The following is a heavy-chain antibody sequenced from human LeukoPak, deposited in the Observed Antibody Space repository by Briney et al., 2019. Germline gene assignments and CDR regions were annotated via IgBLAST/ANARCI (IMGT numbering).Heavy chain of an antibody. CDR1: GFTFSDYY. V-gene: IGHV3-11*01. Sequence: PGGSLRLSCAASGFTFSDYYLSWIRQAPGKGLEWVSYMKGRFSVSRDNAKNSLYLQMNSLRAEDTAVYYCARDSIARGNIGNDMDVWGNGTTVTVFS. D-gene: IGHD2/OR15-2a*01. J-gene: IGHJ6*03. CDR3: ARDSIARGNIGNDMDV.